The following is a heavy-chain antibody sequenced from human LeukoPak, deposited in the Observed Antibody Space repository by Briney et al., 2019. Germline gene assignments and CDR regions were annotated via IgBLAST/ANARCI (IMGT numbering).Heavy chain of an antibody. CDR2: IYSGGST. V-gene: IGHV3-53*01. D-gene: IGHD6-13*01. CDR3: ARDRNSSWYELAY. J-gene: IGHJ4*02. CDR1: GFTVSSTY. Sequence: GGSLRLSCAASGFTVSSTYMSWVRQAPGKGLEWVSVIYSGGSTYYADSVKGRFTISRDNSKNTLYLQMNSLRADDTAVYFCARDRNSSWYELAYWGQGTLVTVSS.